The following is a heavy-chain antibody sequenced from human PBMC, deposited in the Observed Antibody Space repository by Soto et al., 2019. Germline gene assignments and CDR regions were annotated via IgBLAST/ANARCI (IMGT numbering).Heavy chain of an antibody. J-gene: IGHJ4*02. D-gene: IGHD3-16*02. Sequence: GGSLRLSCAGSGFTFNDAWMNWVRQAPGKGLEWVGRIKSESDGGATAYAAPVKGRFTISRDDSKNTVYLQMNSLRTEDTALYYCMTDRQYRPAYWGQGTQVTVSS. V-gene: IGHV3-15*07. CDR3: MTDRQYRPAY. CDR1: GFTFNDAW. CDR2: IKSESDGGAT.